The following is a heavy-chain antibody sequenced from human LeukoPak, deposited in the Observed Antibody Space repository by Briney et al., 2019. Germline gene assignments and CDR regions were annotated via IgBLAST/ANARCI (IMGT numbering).Heavy chain of an antibody. V-gene: IGHV4-59*01. J-gene: IGHJ5*02. CDR2: IYYSGST. CDR1: GGSISSYY. D-gene: IGHD5-24*01. Sequence: SETLSLTCTVSGGSISSYYWSWIRQPPGKGLEWIGYIYYSGSTNYNPSLKSRVTISVDTSKNQFSLKLSSGTAADTAVYYCARGRDGYTSNWFDPWGQGTLVTVSS. CDR3: ARGRDGYTSNWFDP.